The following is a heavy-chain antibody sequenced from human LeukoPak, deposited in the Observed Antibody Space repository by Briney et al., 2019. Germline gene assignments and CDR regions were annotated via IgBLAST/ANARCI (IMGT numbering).Heavy chain of an antibody. CDR1: GGSISSSNW. J-gene: IGHJ4*02. V-gene: IGHV4-4*02. Sequence: SETLSLTCAVSGGSISSSNWWIWVRQPPGKGLEWIGEIYHSGTTNYNPSLKSRVTISVDKSKNQFSLKLSSVTAADTAVYYCARAIWFGEGHDYWGQGTLVTVSS. D-gene: IGHD3-10*01. CDR2: IYHSGTT. CDR3: ARAIWFGEGHDY.